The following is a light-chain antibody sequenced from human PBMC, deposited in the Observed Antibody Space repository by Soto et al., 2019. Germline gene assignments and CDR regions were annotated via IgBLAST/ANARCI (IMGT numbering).Light chain of an antibody. Sequence: EIVLTQSPGALSLSPGERATLSCRASQTASSSHLAWYQQKPGQAPRLLIYDAYSRATGIPARFSGSGSATDFTLTIRRLEPEDFALFYCNQYGSSPITFGQGTRLEIK. CDR3: NQYGSSPIT. CDR1: QTASSSH. CDR2: DAY. J-gene: IGKJ5*01. V-gene: IGKV3-20*01.